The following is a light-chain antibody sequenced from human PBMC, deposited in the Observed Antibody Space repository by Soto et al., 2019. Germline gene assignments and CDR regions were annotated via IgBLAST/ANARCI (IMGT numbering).Light chain of an antibody. CDR2: KAS. CDR3: QKYNTYPLT. Sequence: DIQMTQSPSTLSASVGDRVTITCRASQTISSWLAWYQQKPGKAPKLLIYKASNLEGGVPSRFSGSGSGTEFNIPISSLQPDDFATYYCQKYNTYPLTFGGGTTVEIK. CDR1: QTISSW. V-gene: IGKV1-5*03. J-gene: IGKJ4*01.